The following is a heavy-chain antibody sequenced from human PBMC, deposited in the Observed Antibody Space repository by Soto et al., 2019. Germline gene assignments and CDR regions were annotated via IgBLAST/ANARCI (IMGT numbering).Heavy chain of an antibody. CDR3: AKDLGRVVVDYFDY. Sequence: GGSLRLSCAASGFTFSSYGMHWVRQAPGKGLEWVAVISYDGSNKYYADSVKGRFTISRDNSKNTLYLQMNSLRAEDTAVYYCAKDLGRVVVDYFDYWGQGTLVTVSS. CDR1: GFTFSSYG. V-gene: IGHV3-30*18. D-gene: IGHD2-21*01. J-gene: IGHJ4*02. CDR2: ISYDGSNK.